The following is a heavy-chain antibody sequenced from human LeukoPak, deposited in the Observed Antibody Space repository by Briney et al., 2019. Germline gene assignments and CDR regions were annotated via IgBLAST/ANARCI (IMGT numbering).Heavy chain of an antibody. D-gene: IGHD3-22*01. CDR1: GFTFDNYA. J-gene: IGHJ6*02. CDR2: ISGSGDST. CDR3: AKAISDSPYYCMAV. Sequence: GGSLRLSWAASGFTFDNYAMRLVRQAPGKGLEWVSGISGSGDSTNYADSVKGRFTISRDNSKNTLYLQMNSLRAEDTAVYYCAKAISDSPYYCMAVWGQGTTVTVSS. V-gene: IGHV3-23*01.